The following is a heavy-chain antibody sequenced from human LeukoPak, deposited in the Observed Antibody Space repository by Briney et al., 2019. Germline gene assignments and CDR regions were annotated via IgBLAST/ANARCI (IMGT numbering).Heavy chain of an antibody. D-gene: IGHD6-19*01. J-gene: IGHJ4*02. CDR3: ASRIAVGY. CDR1: GYTFTSYS. V-gene: IGHV3-30-3*01. CDR2: ISYDGSNK. Sequence: SCKASGYTFTSYSITWVRQAPGKGLEWVAVISYDGSNKYYADSVKGRFTISRDNSKNTLYLQMNSLRAEDTAVYYCASRIAVGYWGQGTLVTVSS.